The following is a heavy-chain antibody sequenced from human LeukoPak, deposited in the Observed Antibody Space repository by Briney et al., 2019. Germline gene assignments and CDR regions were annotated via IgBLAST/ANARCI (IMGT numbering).Heavy chain of an antibody. J-gene: IGHJ4*02. CDR2: LDPEDGET. V-gene: IGHV1-24*01. CDR1: GYTLTELS. D-gene: IGHD5-12*01. CDR3: ATRRSGYDDTFRFDY. Sequence: ASVKVSCKVSGYTLTELSMHWVRQAPGKGLEWMGGLDPEDGETIYAQKFQGRVTMTEDTSTDTAYMELSSLRSEDTAVYYCATRRSGYDDTFRFDYWGQGTLVTVSS.